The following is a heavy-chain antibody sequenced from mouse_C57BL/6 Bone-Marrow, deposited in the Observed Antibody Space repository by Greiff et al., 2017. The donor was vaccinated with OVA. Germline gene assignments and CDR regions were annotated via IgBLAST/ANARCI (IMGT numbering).Heavy chain of an antibody. V-gene: IGHV1-81*01. D-gene: IGHD2-2*01. CDR2: IYPRSGNT. CDR3: ARLWLLWYFDV. J-gene: IGHJ1*03. Sequence: QVQLQQSGAELARPGASVKLSCKASGYTFTSYGISWVKQRTGQGLEWIGEIYPRSGNTYYNEKFKGKATLTADKSSSTAYMELRSLTSEDSAVYFCARLWLLWYFDVWGTGTTVTVSS. CDR1: GYTFTSYG.